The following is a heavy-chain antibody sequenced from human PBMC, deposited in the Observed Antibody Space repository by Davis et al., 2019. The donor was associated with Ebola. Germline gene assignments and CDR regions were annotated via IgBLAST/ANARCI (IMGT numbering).Heavy chain of an antibody. D-gene: IGHD6-13*01. CDR2: INHSGST. CDR1: GGSFSGYY. Sequence: SETLSLTCAVYGGSFSGYYWSWIRQPPGKGLEWLGEINHSGSTNYNPSLKSRVTISVDTSKHQFSLKLSSVTAADTAVYYCAGASTIAAAGTFGYWGQGTLVTVSS. V-gene: IGHV4-34*01. J-gene: IGHJ4*02. CDR3: AGASTIAAAGTFGY.